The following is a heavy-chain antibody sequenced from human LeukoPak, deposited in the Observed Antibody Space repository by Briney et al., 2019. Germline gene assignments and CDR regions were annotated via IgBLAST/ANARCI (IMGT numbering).Heavy chain of an antibody. CDR1: GGSISSSSYY. Sequence: SETLSLTCTVSGGSISSSSYYWGWIRQPPGKGLERIGSIYYSGSTYYNPSLKSRVTISVDTSKNQFSLKLSSVTAADTAVYYCAREAIVDTAMGAWGQGTLVTVSS. CDR2: IYYSGST. CDR3: AREAIVDTAMGA. J-gene: IGHJ5*02. V-gene: IGHV4-39*07. D-gene: IGHD5-18*01.